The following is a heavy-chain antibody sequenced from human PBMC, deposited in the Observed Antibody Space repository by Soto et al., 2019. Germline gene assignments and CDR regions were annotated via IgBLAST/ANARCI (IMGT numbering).Heavy chain of an antibody. CDR2: IYWNDDR. J-gene: IGHJ4*02. V-gene: IGHV2-5*01. CDR3: AHSASVPCCYYFDY. Sequence: QITLKESGPTLVKPTQTLTLTCTFSGFSLSTTGVGVGWIRQPPGKALEWLALIYWNDDRRYSPSLKSRLTITPDTSKNQVVLTMPNMDPVDTATYYCAHSASVPCCYYFDYWGQGTLVTVSS. CDR1: GFSLSTTGVG. D-gene: IGHD1-26*01.